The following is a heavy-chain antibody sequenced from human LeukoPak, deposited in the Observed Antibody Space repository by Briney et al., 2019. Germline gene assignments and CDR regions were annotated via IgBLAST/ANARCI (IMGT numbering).Heavy chain of an antibody. Sequence: GGSLRLSCAASGFTFSSYSMNWVRQAPGKGLEWVSYISSSSSTTYYADSVKGRFTISRDNAKNSLYLQMNSLRAEDTAVYYCASSAGYYDFWSGYYYYYYMDVWGKGTTVTVSS. D-gene: IGHD3-3*01. CDR3: ASSAGYYDFWSGYYYYYYMDV. CDR2: ISSSSSTT. V-gene: IGHV3-48*01. J-gene: IGHJ6*03. CDR1: GFTFSSYS.